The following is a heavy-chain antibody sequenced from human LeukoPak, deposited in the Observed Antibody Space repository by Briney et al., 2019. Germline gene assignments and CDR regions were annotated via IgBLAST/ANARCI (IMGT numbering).Heavy chain of an antibody. D-gene: IGHD4-17*01. CDR3: AREVPVTSNWFDP. J-gene: IGHJ5*02. CDR1: GGSISSYY. V-gene: IGHV4-59*01. CDR2: IYYSGST. Sequence: SGTLSLTCTVSGGSISSYYWSWIRQPPGKGLEWIGYIYYSGSTNYNPSLKSRVTISVDTSKNQFSLKLSSVTAADTAVYYCAREVPVTSNWFDPWGQGTLVTVYS.